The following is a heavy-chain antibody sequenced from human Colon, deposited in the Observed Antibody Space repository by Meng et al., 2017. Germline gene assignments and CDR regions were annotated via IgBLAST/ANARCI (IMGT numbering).Heavy chain of an antibody. J-gene: IGHJ5*02. V-gene: IGHV4-4*02. Sequence: QVQLQVSGAGLVKRAGGLSLPCVVSGDSVSSSNWWTWVRQPPGKGLEWIGEIHHGGSTNYNPSLKSRVTISIDKSKNQFSLTLNSLTAADTAVYYCARKFTIRGPGANWLDPWGQGTLVTVSS. D-gene: IGHD5-24*01. CDR3: ARKFTIRGPGANWLDP. CDR1: GDSVSSSNW. CDR2: IHHGGST.